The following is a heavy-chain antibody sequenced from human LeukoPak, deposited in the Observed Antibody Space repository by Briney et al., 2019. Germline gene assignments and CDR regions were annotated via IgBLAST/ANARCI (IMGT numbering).Heavy chain of an antibody. CDR1: GFIFSNYG. CDR2: ISYDGSNR. J-gene: IGHJ1*01. CDR3: TSWGDTTAEYFQR. V-gene: IGHV3-30*03. D-gene: IGHD2-21*02. Sequence: SLRLSCTASGFIFSNYGMHWVRQAPGKGLEWVAVISYDGSNRYYADSVKGRFTISRDNAQNSMYLQMNSLRVEDTAVYYCTSWGDTTAEYFQRWGQGTLVTVSS.